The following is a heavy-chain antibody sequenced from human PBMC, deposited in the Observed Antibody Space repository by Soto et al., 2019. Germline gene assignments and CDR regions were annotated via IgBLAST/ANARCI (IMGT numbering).Heavy chain of an antibody. CDR3: ARGQLTYYGMDV. Sequence: SQTLSLTCAISGDSVSRYSAAWNWIRQSPSSVLEWLGRTFYKSKWYNECSESVKSRITINADTSKNQFSLQLNSVTPEDTAVYYCARGQLTYYGMDVWGQGTTVTVSS. D-gene: IGHD1-1*01. CDR1: GDSVSRYSAA. CDR2: TFYKSKWYN. V-gene: IGHV6-1*01. J-gene: IGHJ6*02.